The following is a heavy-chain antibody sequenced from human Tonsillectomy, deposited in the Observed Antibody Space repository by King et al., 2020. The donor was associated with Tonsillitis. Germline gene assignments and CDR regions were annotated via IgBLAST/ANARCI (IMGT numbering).Heavy chain of an antibody. J-gene: IGHJ4*02. CDR2: IYYSGST. Sequence: HLQLQESGPGLVKPSETLSLTCTVSGGSISSSSYYWGWIRQPPGKGLEWIGNIYYSGSTYYNPSLKSRVSISVDTSKNQFSLKLSSVTAADTAVYYCARRAAYYYDRSGSYFDYWGQGTLVTVSS. V-gene: IGHV4-39*07. CDR1: GGSISSSSYY. CDR3: ARRAAYYYDRSGSYFDY. D-gene: IGHD3-22*01.